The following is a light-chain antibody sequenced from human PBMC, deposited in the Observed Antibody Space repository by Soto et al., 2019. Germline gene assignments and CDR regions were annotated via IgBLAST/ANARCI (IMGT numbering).Light chain of an antibody. CDR1: NIVGYN. CDR3: QIRNSDSDHYV. CDR2: DDD. J-gene: IGLJ1*01. V-gene: IGLV3-21*02. Sequence: SYEPSQPPSVSVTPGRAARVTRGGSNIVGYNVQWYQQKPGQAPVLVVYDDDVRPSRIPNRFSGSNSGNTATLTIRRVEAGDEADYYCQIRNSDSDHYVFGSGTKVTV.